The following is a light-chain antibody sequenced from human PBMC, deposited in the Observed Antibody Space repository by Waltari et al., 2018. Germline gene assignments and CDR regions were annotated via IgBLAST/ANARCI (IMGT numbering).Light chain of an antibody. CDR3: QSYATHWGV. J-gene: IGLJ3*02. CDR2: DNN. CDR1: DSNIGAGYD. Sequence: QSVLTQPPSVSGAPGQRVTISCTGNDSNIGAGYDVHWFQPLPGTAPKPLIFDNNIRPPGVPNRGAGSKSAASASLASAGLQTEDEAYSFCQSYATHWGVFGGGTKLTVL. V-gene: IGLV1-40*01.